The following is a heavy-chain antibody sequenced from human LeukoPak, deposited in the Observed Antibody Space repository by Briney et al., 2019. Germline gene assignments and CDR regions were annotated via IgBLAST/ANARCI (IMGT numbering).Heavy chain of an antibody. V-gene: IGHV3-11*01. Sequence: GGPLRLSCAASGFTFSDYYLTWIRQAPAQGLEWISYVSGSDENKYYDGSVRGRFAISRDNAEKSLFLQMSNLRAEDTAVYYCARAGLGGHYIDYWGQGTLATVSS. J-gene: IGHJ4*02. CDR3: ARAGLGGHYIDY. CDR2: VSGSDENK. CDR1: GFTFSDYY. D-gene: IGHD2-15*01.